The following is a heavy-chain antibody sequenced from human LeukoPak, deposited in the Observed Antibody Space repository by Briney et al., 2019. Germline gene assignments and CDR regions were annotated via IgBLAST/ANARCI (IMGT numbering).Heavy chain of an antibody. CDR2: IYYSGNT. J-gene: IGHJ4*02. D-gene: IGHD2/OR15-2a*01. V-gene: IGHV4-59*08. CDR3: VRRRAAPGFYYFDY. Sequence: SETLSLTCTVSGVSSSSYYWTWLRQPPGKGLEWFGYIYYSGNTNYNPSLKSRVTISLATSKSQFSLKLTSLTAADTAVYYCVRRRAAPGFYYFDYWGQGTLVTVSS. CDR1: GVSSSSYY.